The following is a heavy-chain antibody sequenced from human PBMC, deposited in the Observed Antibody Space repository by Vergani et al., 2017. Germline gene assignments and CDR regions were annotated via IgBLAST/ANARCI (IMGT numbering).Heavy chain of an antibody. V-gene: IGHV4-38-2*01. CDR3: ATIFGVVIPGGVDV. CDR2: IYRTGRT. J-gene: IGHJ6*04. Sequence: QVQLQDSGPGLVKPSETLSLTCAVSGFSIDNGYYWDWIRQPPGKGLEWIGSIYRTGRTHFNPSLKSRVTISVDTSKNQFSLKLSSVTAADTAVYYCATIFGVVIPGGVDVWGKGTTVTVSS. D-gene: IGHD3-3*01. CDR1: GFSIDNGYY.